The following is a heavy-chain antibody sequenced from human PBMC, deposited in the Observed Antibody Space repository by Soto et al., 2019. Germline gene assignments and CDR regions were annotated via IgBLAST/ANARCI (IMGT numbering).Heavy chain of an antibody. Sequence: SVKVSCKASGGTFSSYAISGVRQAPGQGLEWMGGIIPIFGTANYAQKFQGRVTITADESTSTAYMELSSLRSEDTAVYYCARSYSGYEIFDYWGQGTLVTVSS. CDR1: GGTFSSYA. CDR3: ARSYSGYEIFDY. D-gene: IGHD5-12*01. CDR2: IIPIFGTA. J-gene: IGHJ4*02. V-gene: IGHV1-69*13.